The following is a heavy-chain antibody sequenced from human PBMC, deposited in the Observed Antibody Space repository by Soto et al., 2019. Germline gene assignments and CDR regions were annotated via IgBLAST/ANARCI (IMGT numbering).Heavy chain of an antibody. D-gene: IGHD2-15*01. V-gene: IGHV1-2*04. CDR2: INPNSGGT. CDR1: GYTFTGYY. CDR3: ARGRNDIVVVVATDYYGMDV. J-gene: IGHJ6*02. Sequence: ASVKVSCKASGYTFTGYYMHWVRQAPGQGLEWMGWINPNSGGTNYAQKFQGWVTMTRDTSISTAYMELSRLRSDDTAVYYCARGRNDIVVVVATDYYGMDVWGQGTTVTAP.